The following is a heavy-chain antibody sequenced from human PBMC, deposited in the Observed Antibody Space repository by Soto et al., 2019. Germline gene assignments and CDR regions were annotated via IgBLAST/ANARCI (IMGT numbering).Heavy chain of an antibody. Sequence: ASVKVSCKASGYTFTSYGISWVRQAPGQGLEWMGWISAYNGNTNYAQKLQGRVTMTTDTSTSTAYMELRSLRSDDTAVYYCARDKVEGVYRTSTADLFDVWDKGRMVTVS. CDR3: ARDKVEGVYRTSTADLFDV. V-gene: IGHV1-18*01. CDR2: ISAYNGNT. CDR1: GYTFTSYG. J-gene: IGHJ3*01. D-gene: IGHD3-16*02.